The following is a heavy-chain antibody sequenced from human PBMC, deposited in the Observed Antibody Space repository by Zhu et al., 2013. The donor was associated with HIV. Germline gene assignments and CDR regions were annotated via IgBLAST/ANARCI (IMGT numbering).Heavy chain of an antibody. J-gene: IGHJ5*02. CDR1: GYTFSNYE. D-gene: IGHD6-13*01. Sequence: QVQLVQSGAEVKKPGASVKVSCKTSGYTFSNYEINWVRQATGQGLEWMGWIIPIFGIPNYAQKFQGRVTIIADESTSTAYMELSSLRSEDTAVYYCARSVRSRLAAAGQGWFDPGAREPWSPSPQ. CDR3: ARSVRSRLAAAGQGWFDP. CDR2: IIPIFGIP. V-gene: IGHV1-69*01.